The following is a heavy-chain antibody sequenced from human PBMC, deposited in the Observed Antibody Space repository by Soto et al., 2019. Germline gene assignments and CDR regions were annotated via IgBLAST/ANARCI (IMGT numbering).Heavy chain of an antibody. Sequence: GGSLRLSCAASRFTFNSYAMSWVRQAPGKGLEWVSVISASGDSTFYVDSVKGRFTISRDNSKNTLYLQMSSLRVEDTAVYYCAKESTPRVGYCFNGVCYNDYWGQGTLVTVSS. D-gene: IGHD2-8*01. V-gene: IGHV3-23*01. J-gene: IGHJ4*02. CDR2: ISASGDST. CDR1: RFTFNSYA. CDR3: AKESTPRVGYCFNGVCYNDY.